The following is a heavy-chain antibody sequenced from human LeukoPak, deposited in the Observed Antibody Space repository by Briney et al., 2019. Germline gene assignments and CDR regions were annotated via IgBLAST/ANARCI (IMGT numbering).Heavy chain of an antibody. V-gene: IGHV3-30*04. Sequence: GGSLRLSCAASGFTFSSYAMHWVRQAPGKGLEWVAVISYDGSNKYYADSVKGRFTISRDNSKNTLYLQMNSLRAEDTAVYYCAMGPITTAPYYMDVWGKGTTVTVSS. CDR1: GFTFSSYA. CDR2: ISYDGSNK. CDR3: AMGPITTAPYYMDV. J-gene: IGHJ6*03. D-gene: IGHD1-26*01.